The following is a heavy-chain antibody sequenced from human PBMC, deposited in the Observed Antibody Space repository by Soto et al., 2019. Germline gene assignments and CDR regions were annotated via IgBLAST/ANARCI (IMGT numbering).Heavy chain of an antibody. CDR3: GARRGGGGY. V-gene: IGHV3-53*01. Sequence: EVQLVESGGGLIQPGGSLRLSCAVSGFTVSNNYMSWVRQAPGKGLEGVSVIYSGGYTAYGDSVKGRFTISRDNSKNTLYSQRNGRGADDPAFYYGGARRGGGGYRGQGTLVTVSS. CDR1: GFTVSNNY. D-gene: IGHD3-10*01. CDR2: IYSGGYT. J-gene: IGHJ4*02.